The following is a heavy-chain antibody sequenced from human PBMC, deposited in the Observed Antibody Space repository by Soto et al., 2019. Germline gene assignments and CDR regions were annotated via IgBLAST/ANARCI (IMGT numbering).Heavy chain of an antibody. CDR3: ARGRGDIVVVVAASRYYFDY. CDR2: ISAYNGNT. J-gene: IGHJ4*02. D-gene: IGHD2-15*01. Sequence: ASVKVSCKASGYTFTSYGISWVRQAPGQGLEWMGWISAYNGNTNYAQKLQGRVTMTTDTSTSTAYMELRSLRSDDTAVYYCARGRGDIVVVVAASRYYFDYWGQGTLVTVSS. CDR1: GYTFTSYG. V-gene: IGHV1-18*01.